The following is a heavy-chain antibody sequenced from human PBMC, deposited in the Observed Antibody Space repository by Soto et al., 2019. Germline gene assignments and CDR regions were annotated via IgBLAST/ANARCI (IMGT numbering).Heavy chain of an antibody. Sequence: LSLTCTVSGGSISSYYWSWIRQPPGKGLEWIGYIYYSGSTNYNPSLKSRVTISVDTSKNQFSLKLSSVTAADTAVYYCAARHFWSGPWTDRRLHYWGQGTLVTVSS. CDR3: AARHFWSGPWTDRRLHY. D-gene: IGHD3-3*02. J-gene: IGHJ4*02. CDR1: GGSISSYY. V-gene: IGHV4-59*01. CDR2: IYYSGST.